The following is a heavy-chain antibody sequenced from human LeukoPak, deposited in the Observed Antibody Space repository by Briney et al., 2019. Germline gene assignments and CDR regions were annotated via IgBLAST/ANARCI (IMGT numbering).Heavy chain of an antibody. D-gene: IGHD3-3*01. J-gene: IGHJ6*03. CDR3: GRSEWSGAYYYYYYMDV. V-gene: IGHV3-23*01. CDR2: ITGSGSGT. CDR1: GFTFSSYA. Sequence: QPGGSLRLSCAASGFTFSSYAMSWVRQAPGKGLEWVSSITGSGSGTYYADSVTGRFTVSRDSSKNTVHLQMNSLRAEDTAVYYCGRSEWSGAYYYYYYMDVWGKGTTVTVSS.